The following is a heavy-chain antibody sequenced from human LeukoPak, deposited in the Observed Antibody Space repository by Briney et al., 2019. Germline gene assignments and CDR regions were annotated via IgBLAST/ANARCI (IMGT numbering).Heavy chain of an antibody. D-gene: IGHD5-12*01. CDR3: ARASVATDYYGMDV. CDR2: IKQDGSEK. CDR1: GFTFSSYW. Sequence: GGSLRLSCAASGFTFSSYWMSWVRQAPGKGLEWVANIKQDGSEKYYVDSVKGRFTISRDNAKNSLYLQMNGLRAEDTAVYYCARASVATDYYGMDVWGQGTTVTVSS. J-gene: IGHJ6*02. V-gene: IGHV3-7*01.